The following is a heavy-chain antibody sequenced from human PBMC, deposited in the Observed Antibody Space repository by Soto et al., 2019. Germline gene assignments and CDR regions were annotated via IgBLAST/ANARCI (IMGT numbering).Heavy chain of an antibody. CDR3: ASSQGDY. CDR2: ISWDGGTT. V-gene: IGHV3-43*01. D-gene: IGHD6-6*01. Sequence: EVHLVESGGVVVQPGGSLRLTCAASGFTFDDHNMHWVRQVPGKGLEWVSLISWDGGTTYYADSVKGRFTVSRDNSINLLYLQMNALTTEDSALYYCASSQGDYWGQGPLVTVS. CDR1: GFTFDDHN. J-gene: IGHJ4*02.